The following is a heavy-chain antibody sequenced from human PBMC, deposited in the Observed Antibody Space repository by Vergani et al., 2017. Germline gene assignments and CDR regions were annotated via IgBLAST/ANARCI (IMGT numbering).Heavy chain of an antibody. D-gene: IGHD3-22*01. CDR3: ARDPYYYDSSGPQEDAFDI. Sequence: QVQLVQSGAEVKKPGSSVKVSCKASGGTFSSYAISWVRQAPGQGLEWLGGINTNTGNPTYAQGFTGRFVFSLDTSVSTAYLQISSLKAEDTAGYYCARDPYYYDSSGPQEDAFDIWGQGIMVTVSS. CDR1: GGTFSSYA. J-gene: IGHJ3*02. CDR2: INTNTGNP. V-gene: IGHV7-4-1*02.